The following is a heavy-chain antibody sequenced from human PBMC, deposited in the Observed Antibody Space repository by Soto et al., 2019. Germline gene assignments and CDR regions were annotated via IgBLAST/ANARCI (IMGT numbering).Heavy chain of an antibody. CDR3: AKGGSYCSSTSCYSNWFAP. D-gene: IGHD2-2*01. CDR2: ITDTGGDA. CDR1: GLTFGSRA. J-gene: IGHJ5*02. Sequence: EVQLLESGGDLKQPGGSLRLSCVASGLTFGSRAMSWVRQAPGEGLQWVSTITDTGGDAKYADSVRGRFVISRDNSKNTLYLQMNSLRAEDTAVYYCAKGGSYCSSTSCYSNWFAPWGQGTLVTVSS. V-gene: IGHV3-23*01.